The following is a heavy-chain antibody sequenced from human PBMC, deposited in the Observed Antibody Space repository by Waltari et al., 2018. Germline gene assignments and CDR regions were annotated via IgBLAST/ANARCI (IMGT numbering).Heavy chain of an antibody. CDR3: ARAPTGEDAVDI. CDR2: IGTAGDT. Sequence: EVQLVESGGGLVQPGGSLRLSCAASGFTFSSYDMHWVRQATGKGLEGVSAIGTAGDTYYPGSVKGRFTISRENAKNSLYLQMNSLRAGDTAVYYCARAPTGEDAVDIWGQGTMVTVSS. D-gene: IGHD7-27*01. V-gene: IGHV3-13*01. J-gene: IGHJ3*02. CDR1: GFTFSSYD.